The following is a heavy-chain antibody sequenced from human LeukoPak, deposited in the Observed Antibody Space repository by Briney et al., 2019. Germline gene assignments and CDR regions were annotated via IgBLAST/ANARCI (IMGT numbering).Heavy chain of an antibody. D-gene: IGHD3-10*01. J-gene: IGHJ6*03. CDR3: ARLDTMRSGSYNYYYHMDV. V-gene: IGHV4-34*01. CDR1: GESFSGYY. Sequence: SETLSLTCAVYGESFSGYYWSWIRQPPGKGLEWIGEINHSESTNYNPSLKSRVTISVDTSKNQFSLKLSSVTAADTAVYYCARLDTMRSGSYNYYYHMDVWGKGTTVTISS. CDR2: INHSEST.